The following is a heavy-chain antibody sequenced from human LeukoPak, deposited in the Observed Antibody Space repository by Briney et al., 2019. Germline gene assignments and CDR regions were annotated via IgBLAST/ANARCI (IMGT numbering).Heavy chain of an antibody. Sequence: PGGSLRLSCAASGFTFSSYGMSWVRQAPGKGLEWGSAISGSGGSTYYADSVKGRFTISRDNSKNTLYLQMNSLRAEDTAVYYCAKDASSYYYGSGSYFGGDAEYYFDYWGQGTLVTVSS. CDR1: GFTFSSYG. D-gene: IGHD3-10*01. CDR3: AKDASSYYYGSGSYFGGDAEYYFDY. CDR2: ISGSGGST. V-gene: IGHV3-23*01. J-gene: IGHJ4*02.